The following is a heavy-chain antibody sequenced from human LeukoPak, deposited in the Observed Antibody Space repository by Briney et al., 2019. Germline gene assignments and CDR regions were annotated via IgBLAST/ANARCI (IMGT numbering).Heavy chain of an antibody. J-gene: IGHJ5*02. V-gene: IGHV4-34*01. CDR3: ARRTSRAAAGGHVADDIGFDP. CDR2: FNHSGST. Sequence: PSPTLYLTCVGYGGSFSGYYLSWTRQPPGKGLEWTGEFNHSGSTNSNPYLKSHVTRTVDTSQIQFSLKLSSGHAADTAVFYCARRTSRAAAGGHVADDIGFDPWGQGTLVTVSS. CDR1: GGSFSGYY. D-gene: IGHD6-13*01.